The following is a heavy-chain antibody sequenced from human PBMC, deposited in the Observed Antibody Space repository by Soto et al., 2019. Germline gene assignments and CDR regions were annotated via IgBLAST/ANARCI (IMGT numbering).Heavy chain of an antibody. CDR2: MNPNSGNT. J-gene: IGHJ4*02. D-gene: IGHD5-12*01. CDR3: ARANSGYDSYYLDY. V-gene: IGHV1-8*01. Sequence: ASVKVSCKASGYTFTSYDINWVRQATGQGLEWMGWMNPNSGNTGYAQKCQGRVTMTRNTSISTAYMELSSLRSEDTAVYYCARANSGYDSYYLDYWGQGTLVTVSS. CDR1: GYTFTSYD.